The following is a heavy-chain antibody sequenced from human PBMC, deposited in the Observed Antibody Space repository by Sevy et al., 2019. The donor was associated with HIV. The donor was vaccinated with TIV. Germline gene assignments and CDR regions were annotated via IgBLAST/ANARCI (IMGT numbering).Heavy chain of an antibody. V-gene: IGHV3-7*03. CDR2: INQDGSEK. CDR1: RFTFSSYW. J-gene: IGHJ4*01. Sequence: GGSLRLSCAASRFTFSSYWMSWVRQAPGKGLEWVANINQDGSEKYHLDSVKGRFTISRDNSKNTLYLQMNSLRAEDTAIYYCAKLHSRMIPGNGALDYWGRGTLVTVSS. D-gene: IGHD1-7*01. CDR3: AKLHSRMIPGNGALDY.